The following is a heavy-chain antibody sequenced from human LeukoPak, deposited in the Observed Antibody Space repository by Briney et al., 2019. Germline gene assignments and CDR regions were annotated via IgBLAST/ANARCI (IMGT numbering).Heavy chain of an antibody. CDR2: IYYSGST. CDR3: AAYYGDQYFDY. D-gene: IGHD4-17*01. Sequence: PSETLSLTCTVSGGSISSYYWSSPRQPPGKGLEWIGYIYYSGSTNYNPSLKSRVTISVDTSKNQFSLKLSSVTAADTAVYYCAAYYGDQYFDYWAREPWSPSPQ. CDR1: GGSISSYY. J-gene: IGHJ4*02. V-gene: IGHV4-59*08.